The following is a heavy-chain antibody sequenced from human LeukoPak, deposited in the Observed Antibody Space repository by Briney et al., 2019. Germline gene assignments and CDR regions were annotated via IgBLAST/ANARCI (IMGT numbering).Heavy chain of an antibody. Sequence: GGSLRLSCAASGFTFSSYGMHWVRQAPGKGLXXXAVISYDGSNKYYADSVKGRFTISRDNSKNTLYLQMNSLRAEDTAVYYCAKDRGYGYSYGDYWGQGTLVTVSS. CDR1: GFTFSSYG. CDR3: AKDRGYGYSYGDY. V-gene: IGHV3-30*18. CDR2: ISYDGSNK. D-gene: IGHD5-18*01. J-gene: IGHJ4*02.